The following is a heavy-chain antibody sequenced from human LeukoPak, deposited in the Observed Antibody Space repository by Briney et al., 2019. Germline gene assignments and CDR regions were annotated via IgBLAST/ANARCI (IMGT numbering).Heavy chain of an antibody. D-gene: IGHD6-19*01. J-gene: IGHJ6*01. V-gene: IGHV3-48*01. CDR2: IRYSSSTK. CDR3: ARFVAGCSYDYSLVV. Sequence: PGGSLRLSCAASGFTFSSYYMNWVRQPPGKGLEWVANIRYSSSTKYYADSVKGRFTISRDNAKNSLYLQMNSLRADDTAVYYEARFVAGCSYDYSLVVWGDGATVAVAS. CDR1: GFTFSSYY.